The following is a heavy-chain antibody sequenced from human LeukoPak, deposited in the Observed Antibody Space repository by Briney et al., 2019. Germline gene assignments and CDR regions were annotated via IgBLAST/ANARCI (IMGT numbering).Heavy chain of an antibody. J-gene: IGHJ5*02. CDR3: ARESLFGSMHWFDP. Sequence: PSETLSLTCAVSGGSISSGGYSWSWIRQPAGKGLEWIGYIYHSGSTYYNPSLKSRVTISVDRPKNQFSLKLSSVTAADTAVYYCARESLFGSMHWFDPWGQGTLVTVSS. CDR1: GGSISSGGYS. CDR2: IYHSGST. V-gene: IGHV4-30-2*01. D-gene: IGHD3-16*01.